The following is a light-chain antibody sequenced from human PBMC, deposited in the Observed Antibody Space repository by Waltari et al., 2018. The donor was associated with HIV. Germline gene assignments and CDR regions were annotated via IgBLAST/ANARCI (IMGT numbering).Light chain of an antibody. J-gene: IGLJ2*01. CDR3: AAWDHDLSAVL. CDR1: TSNIGRSY. Sequence: QSVLTQAPSTSETPGQRVTISCYGSTSNIGRSYVYWYHQLPGTAPNLLIYRNYQRPSGVPDRFSGSKSVTSASLAISGLRPEDEGDYFCAAWDHDLSAVLFGGGTKLTVL. CDR2: RNY. V-gene: IGLV1-47*01.